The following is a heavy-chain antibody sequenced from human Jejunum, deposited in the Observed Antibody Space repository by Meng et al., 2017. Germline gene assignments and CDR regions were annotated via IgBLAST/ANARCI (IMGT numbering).Heavy chain of an antibody. CDR3: TTDKWGVATTGGY. V-gene: IGHV3-15*01. D-gene: IGHD3-10*01. CDR1: GFTFRSAW. CDR2: IKSKADGGPV. Sequence: GGSLRLSCAASGFTFRSAWMSWVRQAPGKGLEWVGRIKSKADGGPVDYAAPVKGRFTISRDDSKDTVSLQMDSLKIEDTGTYYCTTDKWGVATTGGYWGQGTLVTVSS. J-gene: IGHJ4*02.